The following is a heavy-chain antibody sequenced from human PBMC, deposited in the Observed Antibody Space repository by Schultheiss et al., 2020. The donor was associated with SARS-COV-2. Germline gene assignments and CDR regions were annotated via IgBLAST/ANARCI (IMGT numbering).Heavy chain of an antibody. CDR3: TTLGPTYYDILTAWEYFQH. J-gene: IGHJ1*01. V-gene: IGHV3-15*01. CDR1: GFTFSSYS. CDR2: IKSKTDGGTT. Sequence: GGSLRLSCAASGFTFSSYSMNWVRQAPGKGLEWVGRIKSKTDGGTTDYAAPVKGRFTISRDDSKNTLYLQMNSLKTEDTAVYYCTTLGPTYYDILTAWEYFQHWGQGTLVTVSS. D-gene: IGHD3-9*01.